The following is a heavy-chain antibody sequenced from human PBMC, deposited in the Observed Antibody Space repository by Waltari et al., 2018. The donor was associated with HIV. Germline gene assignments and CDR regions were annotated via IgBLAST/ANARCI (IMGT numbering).Heavy chain of an antibody. Sequence: QVQLQESGPGLVKPSGTLSLTCAVSGVSISSSNWWRWVRQPPGKGLEWIGEIYHSGSTNDNPSLKRRVTISVDKSKNQFSLKLSSVTAADTAVHYCARVQYCGGDCYSVDYWGQGTLVTVSS. CDR1: GVSISSSNW. CDR2: IYHSGST. CDR3: ARVQYCGGDCYSVDY. V-gene: IGHV4-4*02. J-gene: IGHJ4*02. D-gene: IGHD2-21*02.